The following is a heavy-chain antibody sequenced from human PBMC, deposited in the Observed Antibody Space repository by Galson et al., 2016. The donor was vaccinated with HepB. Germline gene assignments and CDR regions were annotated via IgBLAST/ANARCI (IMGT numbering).Heavy chain of an antibody. Sequence: SETLSLTCAVSGGSITNHNWWSWVRQPPGKGLEWIGYIYYSGRTNYNPSLKSRVTISVDTSKNQFSLKLSSVTAADTAVYYCARDDSGGWYGFHYGMDVWGQGTTVTVSS. CDR1: GGSITNHNW. CDR2: IYYSGRT. D-gene: IGHD6-19*01. V-gene: IGHV4-59*11. J-gene: IGHJ6*02. CDR3: ARDDSGGWYGFHYGMDV.